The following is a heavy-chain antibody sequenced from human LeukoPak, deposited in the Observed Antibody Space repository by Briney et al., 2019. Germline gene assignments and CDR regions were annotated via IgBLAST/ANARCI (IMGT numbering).Heavy chain of an antibody. D-gene: IGHD3-10*01. V-gene: IGHV4-59*08. CDR1: GGSISSYY. J-gene: IGHJ3*02. CDR2: IYYSGST. CDR3: ARGGYGDDAFDI. Sequence: SETLSLTCTVSGGSISSYYWSWIRQPPGKGLEWIGYIYYSGSTNYNPSLKSRVTISVDTSKNQFSLKLSSVTAADTAVYYRARGGYGDDAFDIWGQGTMVTVSS.